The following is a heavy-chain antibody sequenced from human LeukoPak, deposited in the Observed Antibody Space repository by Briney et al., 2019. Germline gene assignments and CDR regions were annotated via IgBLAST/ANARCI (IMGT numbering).Heavy chain of an antibody. D-gene: IGHD2-15*01. CDR3: ARVVLRVHRMSNDAFDI. Sequence: GGSLRLSCAASGFTFSDYYMSWIRQAPGKGLEWVSYISGGGSTIYYADSVKGRFTISRDNAKNSLYLQMNSLRAEDTAVYYCARVVLRVHRMSNDAFDIWGQGTMVTVSS. CDR2: ISGGGSTI. V-gene: IGHV3-11*04. J-gene: IGHJ3*02. CDR1: GFTFSDYY.